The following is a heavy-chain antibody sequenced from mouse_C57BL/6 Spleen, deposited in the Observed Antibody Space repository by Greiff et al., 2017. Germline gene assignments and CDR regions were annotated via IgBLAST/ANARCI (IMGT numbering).Heavy chain of an antibody. CDR1: GYTITGYW. CDR2: ILPGSGST. Sequence: VQLQQSGAELMKPGASVKLSCKATGYTITGYWIEWVKQRPGHGLEWIGEILPGSGSTKYTEKFKGKATFTADTSSNTAYIQLSSPTPEDSAIYYCASGVSYHYYAMDYWGQGTSVTVSS. V-gene: IGHV1-9*01. CDR3: ASGVSYHYYAMDY. J-gene: IGHJ4*01.